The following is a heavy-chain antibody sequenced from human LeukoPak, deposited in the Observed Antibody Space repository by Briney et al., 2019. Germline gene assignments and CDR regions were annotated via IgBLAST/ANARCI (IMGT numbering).Heavy chain of an antibody. Sequence: SETLSLTCTVSGGSISGRYWTWIRQPPGKGLEWIGQIHYSGKADYNPSLKTRIDISVDMSKNQMSLKVNSVTAADTAVYYCARFGVDYDMDVWGQGTAVTVS. J-gene: IGHJ6*02. CDR1: GGSISGRY. D-gene: IGHD3-16*01. CDR2: IHYSGKA. CDR3: ARFGVDYDMDV. V-gene: IGHV4-59*11.